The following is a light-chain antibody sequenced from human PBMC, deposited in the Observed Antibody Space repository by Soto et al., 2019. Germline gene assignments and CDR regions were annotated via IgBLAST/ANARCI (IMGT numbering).Light chain of an antibody. V-gene: IGLV2-14*01. CDR1: SSDVGGYNY. CDR3: SSYTSSSTLV. Sequence: QSALTQPTSVSAYPGQSITISCTGTSSDVGGYNYVSWYQQHPGKAPKLMIYDVSNRPSGVSDRFSGSKSGNTASLTISGLQAEDEADYYCSSYTSSSTLVFGTGTKVTVL. CDR2: DVS. J-gene: IGLJ1*01.